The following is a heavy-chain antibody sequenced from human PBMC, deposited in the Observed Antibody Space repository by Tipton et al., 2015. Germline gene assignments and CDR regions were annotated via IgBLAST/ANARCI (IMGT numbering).Heavy chain of an antibody. CDR2: IIPIFGAT. V-gene: IGHV1-69*01. Sequence: QLVQSGPEVKPPGSSVKVSCKASGDSFSRYTISWVRQAPGQGLEWMGGIIPIFGATNYAQKFQGRVTVSADESTGTAYMELTSLTSEDTAIYYCARDKNNYDVLNYWGQGTLVTVSS. CDR3: ARDKNNYDVLNY. D-gene: IGHD3-9*01. CDR1: GDSFSRYT. J-gene: IGHJ1*01.